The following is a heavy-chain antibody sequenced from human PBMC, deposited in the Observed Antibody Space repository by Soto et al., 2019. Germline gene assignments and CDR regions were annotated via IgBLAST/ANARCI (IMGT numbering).Heavy chain of an antibody. J-gene: IGHJ4*02. CDR2: IFHDGTA. V-gene: IGHV4-4*01. CDR3: ARLVYDTRLNYMYFDF. D-gene: IGHD2-8*01. Sequence: TVSLTCAVSFVSISSVNCWTWVRRTPQRGLEYIGEIFHDGTANYYPSFERRVAISVDTSKNQFSLKLTSVTAADTAIYFCARLVYDTRLNYMYFDFWGQGALVTVSS. CDR1: FVSISSVNC.